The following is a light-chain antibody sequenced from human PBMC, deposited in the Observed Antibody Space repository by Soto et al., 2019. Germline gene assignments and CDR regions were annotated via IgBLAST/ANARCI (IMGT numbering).Light chain of an antibody. CDR1: QSVSSY. Sequence: EIVLTQSPATLSLSPGERATRSGRASQSVSSYLAWYQQKPGQAPRLLIYDASSRATGIPDRFSGSGSGTDFTLTISRLEPEDFAVYYCQQYGRGVTFGQGTRLEIK. V-gene: IGKV3-20*01. J-gene: IGKJ5*01. CDR2: DAS. CDR3: QQYGRGVT.